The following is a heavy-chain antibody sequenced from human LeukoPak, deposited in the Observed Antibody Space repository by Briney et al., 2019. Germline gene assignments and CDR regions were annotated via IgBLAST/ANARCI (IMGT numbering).Heavy chain of an antibody. V-gene: IGHV3-7*01. D-gene: IGHD2-21*02. CDR3: ARDDSMVTVSDMDV. Sequence: DSVKGRFTVSRDNTKNSIYLQMNSLRVEDTAVYYCARDDSMVTVSDMDVWGQGTTVTVSS. J-gene: IGHJ6*02.